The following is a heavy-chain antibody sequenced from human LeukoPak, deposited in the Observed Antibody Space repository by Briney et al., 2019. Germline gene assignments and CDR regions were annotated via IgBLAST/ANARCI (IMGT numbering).Heavy chain of an antibody. V-gene: IGHV3-20*04. CDR2: ITWKGGGT. J-gene: IGHJ4*02. CDR1: GFTFDDYA. D-gene: IGHD6-19*01. CDR3: ASSSASGWYLDY. Sequence: GGSLRLSCAGSGFTFDDYAMTWVRQPPGKGLEWVSDITWKGGGTGYADSVRGRFTISRDNARNSLYLQMDSLRAEDTALYYCASSSASGWYLDYWGQGTLVTVSS.